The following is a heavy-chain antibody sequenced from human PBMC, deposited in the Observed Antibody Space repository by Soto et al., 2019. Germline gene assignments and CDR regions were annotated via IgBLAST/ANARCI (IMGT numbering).Heavy chain of an antibody. CDR2: IYWDDDK. J-gene: IGHJ4*02. CDR1: GFSLSSTRMA. Sequence: QITLKESGPTLVKPTQTLTLTCTFSGFSLSSTRMAVGWIRQPPGKALEWLALIYWDDDKRYSPFLKSRLTLXXXTXXNQVVRTMSNMDPVDTARYYCAHIVVAGLGYYFDYWGQGTLVTVSS. CDR3: AHIVVAGLGYYFDY. V-gene: IGHV2-5*02. D-gene: IGHD6-19*01.